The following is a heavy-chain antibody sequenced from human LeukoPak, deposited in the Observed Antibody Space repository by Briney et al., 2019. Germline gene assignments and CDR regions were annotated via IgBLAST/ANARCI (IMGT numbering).Heavy chain of an antibody. CDR3: AKGPVGLWNYNWDYFDY. V-gene: IGHV1-69*13. J-gene: IGHJ4*02. CDR2: IIPIFGTA. D-gene: IGHD1-7*01. CDR1: GGTFSSYA. Sequence: GASVKVSCKASGGTFSSYAISWVRQAPGQGLEWMGGIIPIFGTANYAQKFQGRVTITADESTSTAYMELSSLRSEDTAVYYCAKGPVGLWNYNWDYFDYWGQGTLVTVSS.